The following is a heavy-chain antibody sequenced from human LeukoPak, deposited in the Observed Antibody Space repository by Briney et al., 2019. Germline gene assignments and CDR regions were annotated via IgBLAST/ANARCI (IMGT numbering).Heavy chain of an antibody. Sequence: RXSXAXXGXXFXDYXXSWIRQAPGKGLEWVSYISSSGSTIYYADSVKGRFTISRDNAKNSLYLQMNSLRAEDTAVYYCARDQREGRVVVVAATTAADYWGQGTLVTVSS. CDR2: ISSSGSTI. V-gene: IGHV3-11*01. D-gene: IGHD2-15*01. CDR1: GXXFXDYX. CDR3: ARDQREGRVVVVAATTAADY. J-gene: IGHJ4*02.